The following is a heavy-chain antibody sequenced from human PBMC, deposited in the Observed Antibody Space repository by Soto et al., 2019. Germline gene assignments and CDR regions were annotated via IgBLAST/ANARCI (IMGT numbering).Heavy chain of an antibody. CDR2: MYYTGST. CDR1: CGSIRSSSHY. CDR3: ARLAYTSSWYNWFDS. V-gene: IGHV4-39*01. J-gene: IGHJ5*01. D-gene: IGHD3-16*01. Sequence: PSETLSLTCSVSCGSIRSSSHYWAWIRQPPGKGLEWVAYMYYTGSTYYNPSLKSRVTISVDTSKNQFSLKLSSVTAADTAVYFCARLAYTSSWYNWFDSWGQGALVTVS.